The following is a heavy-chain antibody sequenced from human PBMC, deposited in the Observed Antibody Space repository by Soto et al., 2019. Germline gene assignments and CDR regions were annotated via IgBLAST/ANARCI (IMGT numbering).Heavy chain of an antibody. J-gene: IGHJ4*02. CDR3: ARLTRGYCSGGSCYHIDY. CDR2: IYHSGST. V-gene: IGHV4-4*02. CDR1: GGSISSSNW. D-gene: IGHD2-15*01. Sequence: QVQLQESGPGLVKPSGTLSLTCAVSGGSISSSNWWSWVRQPPGKGLEWIVEIYHSGSTNYNPSLKIRVTISVDKSKNQLSLKLSSVTAADTAVYYCARLTRGYCSGGSCYHIDYWGQGTLVTVSS.